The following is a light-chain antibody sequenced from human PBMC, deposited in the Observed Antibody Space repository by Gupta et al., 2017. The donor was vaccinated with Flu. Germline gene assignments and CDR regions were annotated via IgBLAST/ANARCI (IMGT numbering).Light chain of an antibody. V-gene: IGLV3-21*02. Sequence: SYVLTPPPSVSVAPGQTARITCGEDSIGSKIVHWYQQKPGQAPVLVIYSDTDRPSRIPERFSGSNSGNTATLTISGVEAGDEADFYCQVWDTSSDHPVFGGGTKLTVL. CDR1: SIGSKI. CDR3: QVWDTSSDHPV. J-gene: IGLJ3*02. CDR2: SDT.